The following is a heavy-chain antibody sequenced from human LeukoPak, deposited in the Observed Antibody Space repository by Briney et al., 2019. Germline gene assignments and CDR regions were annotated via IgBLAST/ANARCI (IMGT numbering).Heavy chain of an antibody. V-gene: IGHV3-23*01. Sequence: PGGSLRLSCAASGFXFSSYAINWVRQAPGKGLEWVSGISGSGGSTYYADSVKGRFTISRDNSKNTLYLQVNSLRTEDTAVYYCAKGYSSISLYYFDYWGQGTLVTVSS. CDR2: ISGSGGST. D-gene: IGHD6-13*01. J-gene: IGHJ4*02. CDR3: AKGYSSISLYYFDY. CDR1: GFXFSSYA.